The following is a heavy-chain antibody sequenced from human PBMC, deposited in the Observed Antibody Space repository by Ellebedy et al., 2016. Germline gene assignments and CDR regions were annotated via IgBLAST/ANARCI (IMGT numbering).Heavy chain of an antibody. CDR2: INHSGST. J-gene: IGHJ6*03. V-gene: IGHV4-34*01. Sequence: SETLSLXCAVYGGSFSGYYWSWIRQPPGKGLEWIGEINHSGSTNYNPSLKSRVIISVDTSKNQFSLKLSSVTAADTAVYYCAREADYYDSSGTKGYYYYYMDVWGKGTTVTVSS. CDR3: AREADYYDSSGTKGYYYYYMDV. D-gene: IGHD3-22*01. CDR1: GGSFSGYY.